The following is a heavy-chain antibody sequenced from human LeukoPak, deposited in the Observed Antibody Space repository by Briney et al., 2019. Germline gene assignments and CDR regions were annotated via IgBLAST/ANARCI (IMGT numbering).Heavy chain of an antibody. Sequence: GGSLRLSCAASVFTFGSYSMSWVRQAPWKGLEWISAISGSGGSTYYADSVKGRFTISRDNSKNTLYLQMNSLRAEDTAVYYCAKDYHYYDSSGHYKNWGQGTLVTASS. CDR3: AKDYHYYDSSGHYKN. J-gene: IGHJ4*02. V-gene: IGHV3-23*01. CDR2: ISGSGGST. CDR1: VFTFGSYS. D-gene: IGHD3-22*01.